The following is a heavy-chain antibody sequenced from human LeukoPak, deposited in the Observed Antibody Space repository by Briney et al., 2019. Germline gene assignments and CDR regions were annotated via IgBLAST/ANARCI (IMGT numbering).Heavy chain of an antibody. Sequence: LSLTCAVYGGSFSGYYWSWIRQAPGKGLEWVAVISYDGSNKYYADSVKGRFTISRDNSKNTLYLQMNSLRAEDTAVYYCARDYDGSGSLDYWGQGTLVTVSS. CDR2: ISYDGSNK. V-gene: IGHV3-30-3*01. CDR3: ARDYDGSGSLDY. J-gene: IGHJ4*02. CDR1: GGSFSGYY. D-gene: IGHD3-10*01.